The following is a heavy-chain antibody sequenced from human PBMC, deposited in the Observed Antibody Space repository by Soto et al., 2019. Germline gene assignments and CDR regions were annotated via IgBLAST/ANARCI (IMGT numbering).Heavy chain of an antibody. Sequence: GASVKVSCKASGYTFTNYGISWVRQAPGQGLEWMGWINVYNGNTKYAQKVQGRATMTTDTSTSTAYMELRSLRSDDTAVYYCARGVASGSYYNQYHWFDPWGQGTLVTVSS. CDR1: GYTFTNYG. J-gene: IGHJ5*02. CDR2: INVYNGNT. V-gene: IGHV1-18*01. D-gene: IGHD3-10*01. CDR3: ARGVASGSYYNQYHWFDP.